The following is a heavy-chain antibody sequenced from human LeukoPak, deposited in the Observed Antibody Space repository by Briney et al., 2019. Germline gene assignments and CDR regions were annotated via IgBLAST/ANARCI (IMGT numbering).Heavy chain of an antibody. J-gene: IGHJ4*02. Sequence: AAVKLSCKASGYTFSGYYMHWVRQAPGQGLEWVGWINPNSGGTNYAQKFQGRVTMTRDTSISTPYMELSRLLSGDTAVYYCARGKTMVYCGGDCYRFDNWGQGTLVTVSS. CDR3: ARGKTMVYCGGDCYRFDN. CDR1: GYTFSGYY. CDR2: INPNSGGT. D-gene: IGHD2-21*02. V-gene: IGHV1-2*02.